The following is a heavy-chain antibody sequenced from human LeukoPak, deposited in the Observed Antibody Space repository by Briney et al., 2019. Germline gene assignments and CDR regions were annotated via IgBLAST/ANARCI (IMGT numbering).Heavy chain of an antibody. CDR2: ISWNSGSI. D-gene: IGHD2-21*01. V-gene: IGHV3-9*01. J-gene: IGHJ4*02. CDR1: GFTFDDYA. Sequence: AGGSLRLSCAASGFTFDDYAMHWVRQAPGKGLEWVSGISWNSGSIGYADSVKGRFTISRDNAKNSLYLQMNSLRAEDTASYYCAKDKGEGFDYWGQGTLVTVSP. CDR3: AKDKGEGFDY.